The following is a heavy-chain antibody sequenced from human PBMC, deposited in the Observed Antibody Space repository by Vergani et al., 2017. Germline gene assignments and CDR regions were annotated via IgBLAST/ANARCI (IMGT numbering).Heavy chain of an antibody. V-gene: IGHV4-4*07. CDR3: ARAEFSTNYYGQSYYFDF. CDR1: GASVNSYY. CDR2: VYFTGST. J-gene: IGHJ4*02. D-gene: IGHD3-22*01. Sequence: QVKLQESGPGLVKPSETLSLTCTVSGASVNSYYWSWVRQPAGKGLQWIGRVYFTGSTNYNPSLGSRVSLSIDTSKNQFSLKLHSVSADDTAVYFCARAEFSTNYYGQSYYFDFWGQGIPVTVSA.